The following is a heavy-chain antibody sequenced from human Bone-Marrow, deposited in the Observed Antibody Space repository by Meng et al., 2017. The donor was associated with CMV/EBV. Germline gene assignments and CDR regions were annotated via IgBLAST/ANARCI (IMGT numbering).Heavy chain of an antibody. J-gene: IGHJ4*02. CDR2: ISDDENIK. D-gene: IGHD1-1*01. CDR3: AREVPRPGFFDY. V-gene: IGHV3-30*04. Sequence: GESLKISCAASGFTFSAFAMHWARQAPGKGLESVAVISDDENIKYYADSVKGRFTISRDNSENTLYLQMNSLRTGDTAVYYCAREVPRPGFFDYWGQGTLVTVSS. CDR1: GFTFSAFA.